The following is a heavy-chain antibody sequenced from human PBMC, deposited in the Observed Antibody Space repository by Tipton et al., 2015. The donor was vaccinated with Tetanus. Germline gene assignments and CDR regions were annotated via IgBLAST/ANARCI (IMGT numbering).Heavy chain of an antibody. CDR3: ARDQGGGRVVRLNRFDP. Sequence: LRLSCSVSGASIKNSPYFWNWIRHSPGKGLEWIGYIYYGGSTFYNPSLKSRVTMSVDTSKNQFSLNLTSVTAADTAVYYCARDQGGGRVVRLNRFDPWGHGTLVTVSS. CDR2: IYYGGST. J-gene: IGHJ5*02. CDR1: GASIKNSPYF. D-gene: IGHD6-6*01. V-gene: IGHV4-30-4*01.